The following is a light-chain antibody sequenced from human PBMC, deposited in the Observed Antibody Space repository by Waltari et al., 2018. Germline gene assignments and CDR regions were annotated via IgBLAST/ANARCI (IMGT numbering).Light chain of an antibody. CDR1: QSLSSN. CDR2: DAS. J-gene: IGKJ4*01. CDR3: QQYNDWPLLT. Sequence: EIVMTQSPATLSVSPGERDTLSCRASQSLSSNLAWYQQKPGQAPRLLIHDASTRSAAIPARFSGSGSETEFTLTISSLQSEDFAVYYCQQYNDWPLLTFGGGTKVEIK. V-gene: IGKV3-15*01.